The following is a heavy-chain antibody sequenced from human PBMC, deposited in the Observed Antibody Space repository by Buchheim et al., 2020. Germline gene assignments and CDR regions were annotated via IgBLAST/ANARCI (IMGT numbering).Heavy chain of an antibody. J-gene: IGHJ4*02. CDR3: ARELAPDYYDSSGYEGLGGY. D-gene: IGHD3-22*01. V-gene: IGHV4-30-4*01. CDR2: IYYSGST. CDR1: GGSLSSGDYY. Sequence: QVQLQESGPGLVKPSQTLSLTCTVSGGSLSSGDYYCSWIRQPPGKGLEWLGYIYYSGSTYYNPSLKSRVTISVDTSKNHFSLKLSSVTAADTAVYYCARELAPDYYDSSGYEGLGGYWGQGTL.